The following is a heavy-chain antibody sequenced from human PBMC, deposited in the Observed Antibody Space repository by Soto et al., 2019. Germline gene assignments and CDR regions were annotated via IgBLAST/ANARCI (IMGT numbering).Heavy chain of an antibody. Sequence: QVQLVESGGGVVQPGRSLRLSCAASGFTFSSYAMHWVRQAPGKGLEWVAVISYDGSNKYYADSVKGRFTISRDNSKNTLYRQMNSLRAEDTAVFYCARGMGYGGDYWGQGTLVTVSS. CDR2: ISYDGSNK. D-gene: IGHD4-17*01. J-gene: IGHJ4*02. CDR3: ARGMGYGGDY. V-gene: IGHV3-30-3*01. CDR1: GFTFSSYA.